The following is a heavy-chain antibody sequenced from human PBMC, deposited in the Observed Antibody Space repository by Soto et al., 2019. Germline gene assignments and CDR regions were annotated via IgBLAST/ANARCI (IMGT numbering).Heavy chain of an antibody. D-gene: IGHD2-15*01. CDR2: ISAYNGNT. CDR3: ARGVYCSGGSCYWFDP. Sequence: AAVKVSCKASAYTFTSYGISWVRQAPGQGLEWMGWISAYNGNTNYAQKLQGRVTMTTDTSTSTAYMELRSLRSDDTAVYYCARGVYCSGGSCYWFDPWGQGTLVTVSS. J-gene: IGHJ5*02. CDR1: AYTFTSYG. V-gene: IGHV1-18*01.